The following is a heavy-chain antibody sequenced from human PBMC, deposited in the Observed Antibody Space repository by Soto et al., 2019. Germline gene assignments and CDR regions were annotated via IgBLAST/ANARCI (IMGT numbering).Heavy chain of an antibody. CDR2: INHSGST. Sequence: SETLSLTCAVYGGSFSGYYWSWIRQPPGKGLEWIGEINHSGSTNYNPSLKSRVTISVDTSKNQFSLKLSSVTAADTAVYYCATRITGTNEDWFDPWGQGTLVTVSS. V-gene: IGHV4-34*01. D-gene: IGHD1-7*01. CDR3: ATRITGTNEDWFDP. CDR1: GGSFSGYY. J-gene: IGHJ5*02.